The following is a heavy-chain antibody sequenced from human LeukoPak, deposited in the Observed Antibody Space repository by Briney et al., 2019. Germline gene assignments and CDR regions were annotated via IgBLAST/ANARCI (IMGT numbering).Heavy chain of an antibody. J-gene: IGHJ4*02. Sequence: SSETLSLTCSVSGGSIINYYWSWIRQPAGKGLEWIGRIYTSGSTDYNPSLKSRVTMSVDTSKNQISLKLSSVTAADTAVYYCARGPPPDFDYWGQGTLVTVST. CDR3: ARGPPPDFDY. CDR2: IYTSGST. CDR1: GGSIINYY. V-gene: IGHV4-4*07.